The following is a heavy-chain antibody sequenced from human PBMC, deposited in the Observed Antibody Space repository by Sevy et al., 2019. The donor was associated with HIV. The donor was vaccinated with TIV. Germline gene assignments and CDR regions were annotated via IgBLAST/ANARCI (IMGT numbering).Heavy chain of an antibody. J-gene: IGHJ6*03. CDR3: ASLAAASGLDYMDV. CDR2: SNPSGGYT. D-gene: IGHD6-13*01. CDR1: GYTLTSHY. Sequence: ASVKVSCKASGYTLTSHYMHWVRQAPGQGLEWMGISNPSGGYTRYAQKFQGRVIMTRDTSTSTAYMELSSVRSDDTAVYYCASLAAASGLDYMDVWGKGTTVTVSS. V-gene: IGHV1-46*01.